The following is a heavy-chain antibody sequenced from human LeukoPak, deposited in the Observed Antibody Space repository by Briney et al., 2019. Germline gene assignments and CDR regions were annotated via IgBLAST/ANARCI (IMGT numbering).Heavy chain of an antibody. Sequence: ASVKVSCKASGYTFSSYAMHWVRQAPGQRLEWMGWMNAGNGNTRYSQKFQGRVTITWDTSASTTYMELSSLRSEDTAVHYCARVGTGTHDLWGQGTLVTVSS. CDR2: MNAGNGNT. V-gene: IGHV1-3*01. CDR1: GYTFSSYA. D-gene: IGHD1-1*01. J-gene: IGHJ5*02. CDR3: ARVGTGTHDL.